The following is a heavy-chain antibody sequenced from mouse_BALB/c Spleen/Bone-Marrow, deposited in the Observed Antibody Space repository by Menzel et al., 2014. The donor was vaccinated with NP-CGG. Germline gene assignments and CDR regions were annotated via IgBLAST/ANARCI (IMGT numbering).Heavy chain of an antibody. CDR1: GYTFTSYW. D-gene: IGHD2-10*02. Sequence: QVQLQQSGAELVWPGASVKLSCKASGYTFTSYWMNWVKQRPERGLEWIGRIDPYDSENHYNQKFKDKAILTVDKSSSTAYMQLSSMTSEDSAVYYCARGGYGNYGRFAYWGQGTLVTVSA. J-gene: IGHJ3*01. V-gene: IGHV1-52*01. CDR3: ARGGYGNYGRFAY. CDR2: IDPYDSEN.